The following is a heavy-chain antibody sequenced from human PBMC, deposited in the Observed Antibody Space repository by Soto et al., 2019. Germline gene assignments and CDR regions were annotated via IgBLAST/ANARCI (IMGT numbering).Heavy chain of an antibody. Sequence: QVQLVQSGAEVKKPGSSVKVSCKASGGTFSSYAISWVRQAPGQGLEWMGGIIPIFGTANYAQKFQGRVTIPADECTSTADMELSSLRSEDTAVYYCARDGPHYDFCRFWGQGTLVTVSS. V-gene: IGHV1-69*12. D-gene: IGHD3-3*01. CDR1: GGTFSSYA. CDR2: IIPIFGTA. J-gene: IGHJ4*02. CDR3: ARDGPHYDFCRF.